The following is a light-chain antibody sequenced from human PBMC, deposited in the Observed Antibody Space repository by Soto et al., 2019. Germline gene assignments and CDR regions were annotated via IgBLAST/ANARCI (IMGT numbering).Light chain of an antibody. J-gene: IGLJ1*01. V-gene: IGLV2-14*01. CDR3: SSYTSRSTPYG. Sequence: QSALTQPASVSGSPGQSITISCTGTGRDVGGYKYVSWYQQHPGKAPKLMIYEVSNRPSGVSNRFSGSKSGNTASLTISGLQAEDEADYYCSSYTSRSTPYGFGTGTKVTVL. CDR2: EVS. CDR1: GRDVGGYKY.